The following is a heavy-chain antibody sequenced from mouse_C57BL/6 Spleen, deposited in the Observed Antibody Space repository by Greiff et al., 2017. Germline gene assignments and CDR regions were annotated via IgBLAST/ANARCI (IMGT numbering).Heavy chain of an antibody. CDR3: ARGYYEGAMDY. CDR1: GYTFTSYW. CDR2: IDPSDSET. J-gene: IGHJ4*01. Sequence: VQLQQPGAELVRPGSSVKLSCKASGYTFTSYWMHWVKQRPIQGLEWIGNIDPSDSETHYNQKFKDKATLTVDKSSSTAYMQLISLTSEDSAVYYCARGYYEGAMDYWGQGTSVTVSS. V-gene: IGHV1-52*01. D-gene: IGHD2-3*01.